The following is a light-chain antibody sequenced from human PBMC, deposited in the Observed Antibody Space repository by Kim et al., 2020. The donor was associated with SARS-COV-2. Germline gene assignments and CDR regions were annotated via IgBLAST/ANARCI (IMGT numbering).Light chain of an antibody. J-gene: IGKJ1*01. CDR3: QQYHAWPTT. CDR1: QGVSTN. Sequence: EIVVTQSPVTLSVSPGERATLSCRASQGVSTNLAWYHHKPGQAPRLLISGASTRATGIPARFSGGGSGAEFTLSISSLQSEDFGVYYCQQYHAWPTTFGQGTKVDIK. CDR2: GAS. V-gene: IGKV3D-15*01.